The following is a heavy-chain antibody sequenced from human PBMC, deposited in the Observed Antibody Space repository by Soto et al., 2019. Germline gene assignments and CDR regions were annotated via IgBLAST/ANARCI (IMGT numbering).Heavy chain of an antibody. D-gene: IGHD6-19*01. Sequence: SETPSLTSTFSGGTISGSPYHWAWIRQTQGESIEWIGSFGDDGRDYYTPPLTGAATLFVDTSKNRFSLNLNSVTAADTAVYYCASPAPIEVDGPGYWGQGILVTVS. CDR1: GGTISGSPYH. CDR2: FGDDGRD. CDR3: ASPAPIEVDGPGY. V-gene: IGHV4-39*02. J-gene: IGHJ4*02.